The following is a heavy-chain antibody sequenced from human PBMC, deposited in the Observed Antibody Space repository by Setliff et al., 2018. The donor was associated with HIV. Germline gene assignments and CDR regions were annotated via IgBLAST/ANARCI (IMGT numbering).Heavy chain of an antibody. J-gene: IGHJ5*02. CDR3: ATDGAVAGIEPGAWFDP. V-gene: IGHV1-24*01. D-gene: IGHD6-19*01. CDR2: FDPEDGET. CDR1: GYIFTDYA. Sequence: GASVKVSCKASGYIFTDYAVHWVRQAPGQSLEWMGGFDPEDGETIYAQKFQGRVTMTEDTSTDTAYMELSSLRSEDTAVYYCATDGAVAGIEPGAWFDPWGQGTLVTVSS.